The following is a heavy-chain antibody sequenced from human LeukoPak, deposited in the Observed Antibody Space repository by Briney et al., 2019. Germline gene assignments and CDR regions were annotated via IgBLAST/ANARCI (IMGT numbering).Heavy chain of an antibody. Sequence: PSETLSLTCAVYGGSFSGYYWSWIRQPPGKGLEWIGEINHSGSTNYNPSLKSRVTISVDTSKNQFSLKLSSVTAADTAVYYCARGSGYDYYYYYMDVWGKGTTVTASS. D-gene: IGHD3-22*01. CDR3: ARGSGYDYYYYYMDV. CDR1: GGSFSGYY. CDR2: INHSGST. J-gene: IGHJ6*03. V-gene: IGHV4-34*01.